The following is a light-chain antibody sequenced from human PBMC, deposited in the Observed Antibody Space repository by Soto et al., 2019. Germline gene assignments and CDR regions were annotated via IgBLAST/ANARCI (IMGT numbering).Light chain of an antibody. CDR1: RSITNY. J-gene: IGKJ2*01. CDR2: AAS. Sequence: DIQMTQSPSSLSASVGDRVTITCRASRSITNYLNWYQQKPGKAPNLLIYAASSLQSGVPSRFSGSGSGTDFTLTISSLQPEDSAIYYGQQSYSTPYTFGQGTKLQIK. V-gene: IGKV1-39*01. CDR3: QQSYSTPYT.